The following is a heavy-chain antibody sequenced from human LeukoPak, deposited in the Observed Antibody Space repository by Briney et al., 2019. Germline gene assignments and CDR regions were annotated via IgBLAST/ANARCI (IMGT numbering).Heavy chain of an antibody. CDR3: ARGSVDTAMAYYFDY. J-gene: IGHJ4*02. CDR2: IIPIFGTA. Sequence: EASVKVSCKASGGTFSSYAIRWVPQAPGQGLEWIGRIIPIFGTANYAQKFQGRVTITTDESTSTAYMELSSLRSEDTAVYYCARGSVDTAMAYYFDYWGQGTLVTVSS. CDR1: GGTFSSYA. D-gene: IGHD5-18*01. V-gene: IGHV1-69*05.